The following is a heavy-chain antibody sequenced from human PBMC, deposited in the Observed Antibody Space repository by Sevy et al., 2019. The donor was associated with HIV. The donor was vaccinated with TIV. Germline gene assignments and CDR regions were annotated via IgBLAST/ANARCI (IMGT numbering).Heavy chain of an antibody. CDR1: GGSISSYY. J-gene: IGHJ6*02. Sequence: SETLSLTCTVSGGSISSYYWSWIRQPPGKRLEWIGYIYYSGSPNYNPSLKSRVTISGDTSKNQFSLKLRSVSAADMAVYYCARERYDSLPGWRGMDVWGQGTTVTVSS. V-gene: IGHV4-59*01. CDR2: IYYSGSP. D-gene: IGHD3-9*01. CDR3: ARERYDSLPGWRGMDV.